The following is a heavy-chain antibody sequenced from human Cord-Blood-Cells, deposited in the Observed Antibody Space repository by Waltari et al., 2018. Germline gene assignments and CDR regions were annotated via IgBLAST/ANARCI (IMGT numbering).Heavy chain of an antibody. Sequence: QVQLQESGPGLVKPSQTLSLTCTVSGGSISSGGYYWSWIRQHPGKGLEWIGYTYYSVRTYYNPSLKSRVTMSVDTSKNQFSLKLSSVTAADTAVYYCARDSDDSSGYYYDYWGQGTLVTVSS. J-gene: IGHJ4*02. CDR2: TYYSVRT. V-gene: IGHV4-31*03. CDR3: ARDSDDSSGYYYDY. CDR1: GGSISSGGYY. D-gene: IGHD3-22*01.